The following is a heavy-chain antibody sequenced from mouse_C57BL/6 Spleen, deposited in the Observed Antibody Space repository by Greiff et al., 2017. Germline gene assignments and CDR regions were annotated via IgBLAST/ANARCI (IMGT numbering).Heavy chain of an antibody. Sequence: LVEPGASVKISCKASGYTFTDYYMTWVKQSHGKSLEWIGDINPNNGGTSYNQKFKGKATLTVDKSSSTAYMELRSLTSEDSAVYYCARSGGTFDNWGQGTTLTVSS. CDR3: ARSGGTFDN. CDR2: INPNNGGT. D-gene: IGHD4-1*01. V-gene: IGHV1-26*01. J-gene: IGHJ2*01. CDR1: GYTFTDYY.